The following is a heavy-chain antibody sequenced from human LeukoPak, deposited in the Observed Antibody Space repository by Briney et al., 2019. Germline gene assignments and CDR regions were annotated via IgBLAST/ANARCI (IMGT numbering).Heavy chain of an antibody. V-gene: IGHV4-4*02. CDR1: GDSINSLDL. CDR3: AGLAGRYSSGLYYYYFDY. D-gene: IGHD3-22*01. Sequence: SETLSLTCTVSGDSINSLDLWSWVRQPPGKGLEWIGEMYLSGTTHSNPSVKSRVTISIDKSKNQFFLNLSSVTAADTAVYYCAGLAGRYSSGLYYYYFDYWGQGTLVTVSS. J-gene: IGHJ4*02. CDR2: MYLSGTT.